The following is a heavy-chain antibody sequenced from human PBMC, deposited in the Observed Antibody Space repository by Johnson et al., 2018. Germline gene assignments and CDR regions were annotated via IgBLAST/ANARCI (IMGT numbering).Heavy chain of an antibody. V-gene: IGHV3-30*03. CDR3: ASCLYRSGWYYYYMYV. CDR1: GFTFSSYG. Sequence: VQLVETGGGVVQPGRSLRLSCAASGFTFSSYGMHWVRQAPGKGLEWVAVISYDGSNKYYADSVKGRFTISRDNSKNTPYLQLNSRRAEDTAVYYCASCLYRSGWYYYYMYVWGKGTTVTVSS. J-gene: IGHJ6*03. D-gene: IGHD6-19*01. CDR2: ISYDGSNK.